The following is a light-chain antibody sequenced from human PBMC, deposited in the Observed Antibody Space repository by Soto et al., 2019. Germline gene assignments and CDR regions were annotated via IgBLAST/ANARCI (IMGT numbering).Light chain of an antibody. Sequence: EIVMTQSPDSLAVSLGERAAINCKSSQSVLYRSNSQNYVAWYQQKPGQAPKLLIYWASTRESGVPDRFSGSGSGTDFTLTISSLQAEDVAVCYCQQSYKIPFTFGPGTKVDIK. V-gene: IGKV4-1*01. J-gene: IGKJ3*01. CDR3: QQSYKIPFT. CDR1: QSVLYRSNSQNY. CDR2: WAS.